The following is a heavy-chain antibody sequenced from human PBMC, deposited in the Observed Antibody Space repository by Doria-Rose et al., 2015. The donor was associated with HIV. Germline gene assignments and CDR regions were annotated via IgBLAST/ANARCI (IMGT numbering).Heavy chain of an antibody. CDR3: ASQWERSSFDY. V-gene: IGHV1-69*02. D-gene: IGHD1-26*01. CDR2: IIPILDIV. J-gene: IGHJ4*02. CDR1: TFSSYT. Sequence: TFSSYTTRWVRHAPVPFLEWMGRIIPILDIVNYALRFQGRVTITADESTSTAYMELSSLRSEDTAIYYCASQWERSSFDYWGQGALVTVSS.